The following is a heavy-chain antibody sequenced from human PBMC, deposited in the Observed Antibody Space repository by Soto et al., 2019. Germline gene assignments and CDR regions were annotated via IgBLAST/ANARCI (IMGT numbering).Heavy chain of an antibody. CDR1: GFTFSNYW. Sequence: GGSLRLSCAASGFTFSNYWMSWVRQAPGKGLEWVANIKQDESEKYYVDSVKGRFTISRDNAKNSLYLQMNSLRAEDTAVYYCARGVVTNYYYYGMDVWGQGTTVTVSS. CDR3: ARGVVTNYYYYGMDV. CDR2: IKQDESEK. D-gene: IGHD3-3*01. V-gene: IGHV3-7*01. J-gene: IGHJ6*02.